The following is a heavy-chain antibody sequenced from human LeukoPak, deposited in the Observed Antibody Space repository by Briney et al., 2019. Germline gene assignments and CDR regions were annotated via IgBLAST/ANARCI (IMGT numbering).Heavy chain of an antibody. J-gene: IGHJ5*02. CDR1: GFNFNSYW. Sequence: GGSLRLSCAASGFNFNSYWMSWVRQAPGKGLEWVSAISGSGGSTYYADSVKGRFTISRDNSKNTLYLQMNSLRAEDTAVYYCAKGYCSSTSCYSRFDPWGQGTLVTVSS. V-gene: IGHV3-23*01. CDR3: AKGYCSSTSCYSRFDP. D-gene: IGHD2-2*01. CDR2: ISGSGGST.